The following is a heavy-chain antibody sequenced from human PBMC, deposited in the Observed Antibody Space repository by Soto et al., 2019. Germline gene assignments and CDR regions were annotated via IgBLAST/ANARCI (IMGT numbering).Heavy chain of an antibody. CDR1: GFTFSNYW. J-gene: IGHJ6*02. V-gene: IGHV3-74*01. CDR2: VNSDGSNT. CDR3: AKGQRWLQFYYYYGMDV. D-gene: IGHD4-4*01. Sequence: SLRLSCAASGFTFSNYWTHWVRQPPGKGLVWVSRVNSDGSNTYYADSVKGRFTISRDNSKNTLYLQMNSLRAEDTAVYYCAKGQRWLQFYYYYGMDVWGQGTTVTVSS.